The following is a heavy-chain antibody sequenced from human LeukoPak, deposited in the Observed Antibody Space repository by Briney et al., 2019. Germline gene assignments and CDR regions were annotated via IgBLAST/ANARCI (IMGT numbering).Heavy chain of an antibody. CDR1: GLTFSSYW. CDR2: IKQDGSEK. V-gene: IGHV3-7*01. Sequence: GGSLRLSCAASGLTFSSYWMSWVRLAPGKGLEWVANIKQDGSEKYYVDSVRGRFSISRDNSKNSLYYCARVITVYNVYEEVAEYFQYWGQGTLVTVSS. J-gene: IGHJ1*01. D-gene: IGHD5/OR15-5a*01. CDR3: EYFQY.